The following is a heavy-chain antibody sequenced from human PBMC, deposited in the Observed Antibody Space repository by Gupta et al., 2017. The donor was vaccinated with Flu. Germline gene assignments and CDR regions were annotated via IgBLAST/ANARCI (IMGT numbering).Heavy chain of an antibody. D-gene: IGHD2-21*02. CDR3: ATGPGVTGY. CDR2: VDPEDGET. V-gene: IGHV1-69-2*01. J-gene: IGHJ4*02. CDR1: GYTVTDYY. Sequence: SGYTVTDYYMHRVQQAPGKGLEWMGLVDPEDGETIYAEKFQGRVTITADTSTDTAYMELSSLRSEDTAVYYCATGPGVTGYWGQGTLVTVSS.